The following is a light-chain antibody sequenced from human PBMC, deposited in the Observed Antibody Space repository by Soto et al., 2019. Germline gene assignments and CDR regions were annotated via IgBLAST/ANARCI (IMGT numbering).Light chain of an antibody. V-gene: IGKV3-15*01. CDR3: QQRNVWPPIT. CDR2: GAS. CDR1: QSVSSN. J-gene: IGKJ5*01. Sequence: ERVMTQSPATLSVSPGERATLSCRASQSVSSNLAWYQQKPGQAPRLFIYGASTRATAIPPRFSGSGSGTEFTLTISSLQSEHSATHCCQQRNVWPPITFGQGTRLEIK.